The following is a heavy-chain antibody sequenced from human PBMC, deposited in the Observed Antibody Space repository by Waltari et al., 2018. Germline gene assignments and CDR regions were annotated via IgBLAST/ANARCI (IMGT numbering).Heavy chain of an antibody. J-gene: IGHJ6*03. CDR1: AYSITSGYY. D-gene: IGHD1-1*01. CDR2: GYHSGST. Sequence: QVQLQESGPGLVKPSETLSLTCTVSAYSITSGYYWGWIRQPPGKGREWIGSGYHSGSTYYNPSLKSRVTISIDTSKNQFSLKLKSVTAADTAVYYCVGSTMEFFYYYYYMDVWGKGTTVTISS. V-gene: IGHV4-38-2*02. CDR3: VGSTMEFFYYYYYMDV.